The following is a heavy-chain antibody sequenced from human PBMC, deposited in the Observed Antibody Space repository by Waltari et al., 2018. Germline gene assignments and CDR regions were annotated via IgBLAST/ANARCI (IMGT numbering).Heavy chain of an antibody. J-gene: IGHJ6*02. CDR1: GFPFINSA. CDR3: AKGSGMDV. CDR2: ITGTGGGPPYANSP. Sequence: VQVLESGGGLVQPGGSLRLSCVGSGFPFINSAMSWVRQTPEKGLAWVATITGTGGGPPYANSPYYANSVKGRFPISRHHSKDPIYPQMSSLSGEDTAVYYCAKGSGMDVWGQGTTVTVSS. V-gene: IGHV3-23*01.